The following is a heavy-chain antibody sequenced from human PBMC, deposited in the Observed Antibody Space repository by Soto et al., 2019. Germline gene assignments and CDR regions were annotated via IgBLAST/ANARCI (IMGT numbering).Heavy chain of an antibody. CDR3: ARDSFGNNVDTAMTS. J-gene: IGHJ5*02. V-gene: IGHV4-30-4*01. CDR1: GGSISSGDYY. CDR2: IYYSGST. Sequence: PSETLYLTCTVSGGSISSGDYYRSWIRQPPGKGLEWIGYIYYSGSTYYNPSLKSRVTISVDTSKNQFSLKLSSVTAADMAVYYCARDSFGNNVDTAMTSWGQGTLVTVSS. D-gene: IGHD5-18*01.